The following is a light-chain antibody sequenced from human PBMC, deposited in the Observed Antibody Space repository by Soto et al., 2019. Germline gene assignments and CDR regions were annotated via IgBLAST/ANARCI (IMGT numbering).Light chain of an antibody. CDR3: QQYNNWHRT. Sequence: EIVMTQSPDTLSVSPGERATLSFRASQSVTNNLAWYQQKPGQAPRLLIYGASTRTIAIPARFSGSGSGTDFTLTISSLQSEDFAVYYCQQYNNWHRTFGQGTKVDI. CDR2: GAS. J-gene: IGKJ1*01. CDR1: QSVTNN. V-gene: IGKV3-15*01.